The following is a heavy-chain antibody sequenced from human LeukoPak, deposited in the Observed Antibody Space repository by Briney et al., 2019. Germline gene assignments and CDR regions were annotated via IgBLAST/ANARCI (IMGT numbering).Heavy chain of an antibody. Sequence: SETLSLTCTVSGYSISSGYYWGWIRQPPGKGLEWIGSIYHSGSTYYNPSLKSRVTISVDTSKNQFSLKLSSVTAADTAVYYCARGDGRYYYDSSGYYPFDYWGQGTLVTVSS. J-gene: IGHJ4*02. CDR3: ARGDGRYYYDSSGYYPFDY. D-gene: IGHD3-22*01. CDR2: IYHSGST. CDR1: GYSISSGYY. V-gene: IGHV4-38-2*02.